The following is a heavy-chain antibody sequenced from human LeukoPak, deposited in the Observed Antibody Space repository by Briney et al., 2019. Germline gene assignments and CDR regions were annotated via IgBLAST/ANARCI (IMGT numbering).Heavy chain of an antibody. Sequence: PSETLSLTCTVSGGSISIYYWNWIRQPAGPGLEWIGRIYNTGSTNYNPSLKSRVTMSVDTSNNRLSLNLSPVTAADTAVYYCARDGGGTGRPFDFWGQGTLVTVSS. J-gene: IGHJ4*02. CDR3: ARDGGGTGRPFDF. CDR2: IYNTGST. V-gene: IGHV4-4*07. D-gene: IGHD1-26*01. CDR1: GGSISIYY.